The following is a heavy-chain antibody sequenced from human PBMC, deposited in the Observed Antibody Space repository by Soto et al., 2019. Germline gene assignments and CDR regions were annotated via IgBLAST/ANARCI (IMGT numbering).Heavy chain of an antibody. Sequence: QVQLQESGPGLVKPSQTLSLTCTVSGGSISSGGYYWSWIRQHPGKGLEWIGYIYYSGSTYYNPSLKSRVTISVDTSKNQFSLKLSSVTAADTAVYYCARDRGKITIFGVVEGCFDYWGQGTLVTVSS. CDR3: ARDRGKITIFGVVEGCFDY. CDR2: IYYSGST. D-gene: IGHD3-3*01. V-gene: IGHV4-31*03. CDR1: GGSISSGGYY. J-gene: IGHJ4*02.